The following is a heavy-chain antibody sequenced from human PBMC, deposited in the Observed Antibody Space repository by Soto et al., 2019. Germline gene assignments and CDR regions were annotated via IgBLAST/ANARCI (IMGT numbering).Heavy chain of an antibody. V-gene: IGHV3-30*18. CDR3: AKELGYCSSTSCHYYYYGMDV. CDR1: GFTFSSYG. CDR2: ISYDGSNK. J-gene: IGHJ6*02. D-gene: IGHD2-2*01. Sequence: GGSLRLSCAASGFTFSSYGMHWVRQAPGKGLEWVAVISYDGSNKYYADFVKGRFTISRDNSKNTLYLQMNSLRAEDTTVYYCAKELGYCSSTSCHYYYYGMDVWGQGTTVTVSS.